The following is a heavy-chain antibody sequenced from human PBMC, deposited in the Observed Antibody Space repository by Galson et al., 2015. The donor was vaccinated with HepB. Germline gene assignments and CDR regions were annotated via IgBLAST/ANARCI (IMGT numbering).Heavy chain of an antibody. D-gene: IGHD6-19*01. CDR2: ISWDGGST. CDR1: GFTFDDYT. J-gene: IGHJ4*02. CDR3: AKDMGIAVAGPVDY. Sequence: SLRLSCAASGFTFDDYTMHWVRQAPGEGLEWVSLISWDGGSTYYADSVKGRFTISRDNSKNSLYLQMNSLRTEDTALYYCAKDMGIAVAGPVDYWGQGTLVTVSS. V-gene: IGHV3-43*01.